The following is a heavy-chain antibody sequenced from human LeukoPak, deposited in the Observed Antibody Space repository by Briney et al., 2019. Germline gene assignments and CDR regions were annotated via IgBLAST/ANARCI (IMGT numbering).Heavy chain of an antibody. CDR2: IYYTGST. Sequence: SETLSLTCTVSGGSISSPTHYWAWIRQPPGKGLEWIGSIYYTGSTYYNLSLKSRLTISVDKSKSQFSLKLSSVTAADTAVYFCARTSLSRGYWGRGTLVTVSS. J-gene: IGHJ4*02. CDR1: GGSISSPTHY. D-gene: IGHD2/OR15-2a*01. CDR3: ARTSLSRGY. V-gene: IGHV4-39*01.